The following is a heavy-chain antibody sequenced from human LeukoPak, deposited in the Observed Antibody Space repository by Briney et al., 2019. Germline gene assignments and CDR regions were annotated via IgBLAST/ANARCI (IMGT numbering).Heavy chain of an antibody. CDR1: GFTFRSYD. CDR3: AKDASSGTYYDY. V-gene: IGHV3-23*01. D-gene: IGHD1-26*01. J-gene: IGHJ4*02. CDR2: ISGRGGST. Sequence: GGSLRLSCAASGFTFRSYDMSWVRQAPGKGLEWASGISGRGGSTYYADSVKGRFTISRDNSKSTLHLQMNSLRADDTAVYYCAKDASSGTYYDYWGQGTLVTVSS.